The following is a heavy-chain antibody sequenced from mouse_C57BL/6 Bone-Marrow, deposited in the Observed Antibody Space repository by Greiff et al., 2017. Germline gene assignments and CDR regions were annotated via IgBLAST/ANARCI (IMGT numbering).Heavy chain of an antibody. V-gene: IGHV5-4*01. CDR2: ISDGGSYT. CDR1: GFTFSSYA. Sequence: EVMLVESGGGLVKPGGSLKLSCAASGFTFSSYAMSWVRQTPEKRLEWVATISDGGSYTYYPDNVKGRFTISRDNAKNNLYLQMSHLKSEDTAMYYCARDGAYYGSRAYWGQGTLVTGSA. J-gene: IGHJ3*01. D-gene: IGHD1-1*01. CDR3: ARDGAYYGSRAY.